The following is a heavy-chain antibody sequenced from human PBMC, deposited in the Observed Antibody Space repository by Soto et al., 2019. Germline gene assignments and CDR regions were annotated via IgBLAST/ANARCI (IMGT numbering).Heavy chain of an antibody. CDR1: GGSISIGGYS. V-gene: IGHV4-30-2*01. Sequence: PSETLSLTCAVSGGSISIGGYSWSWIRQPPGKGLEWIGYIYHSGSTYYNPSLKSRVTISVDRSKNQFSLKLSSVTAADTAVYYCARGGWDYYDSSGYYPYYFDYWGQGTLVTVSS. CDR3: ARGGWDYYDSSGYYPYYFDY. CDR2: IYHSGST. D-gene: IGHD3-22*01. J-gene: IGHJ4*02.